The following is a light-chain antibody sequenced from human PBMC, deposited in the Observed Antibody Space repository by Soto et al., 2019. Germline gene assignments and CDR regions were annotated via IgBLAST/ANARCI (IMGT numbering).Light chain of an antibody. V-gene: IGLV2-14*01. Sequence: SVLTQPASVSGSPGQSITISCTGTSSDVGGYNYVSWYQQHPGKAPKLMIYEVSNRPSGVSNRFSGSKSGNTASLTISGLQAEDEADYYCSSYTSSSPRVFGGGTQLTVL. J-gene: IGLJ3*02. CDR2: EVS. CDR3: SSYTSSSPRV. CDR1: SSDVGGYNY.